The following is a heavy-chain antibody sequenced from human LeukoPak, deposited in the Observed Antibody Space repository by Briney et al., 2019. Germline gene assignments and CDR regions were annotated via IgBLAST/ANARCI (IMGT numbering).Heavy chain of an antibody. CDR3: AREGGDLLGETAPRDYYYYGMDV. D-gene: IGHD5-18*01. Sequence: GGSLRLSCAASGFTVSSNYMSWVRQAPGKGLEWVSAIYSGGSTYYADSVKGRFTISRDNSKNTLYLQMNSLRAEDAAVYYCAREGGDLLGETAPRDYYYYGMDVWGQGTTVTVSS. CDR2: IYSGGST. V-gene: IGHV3-66*01. CDR1: GFTVSSNY. J-gene: IGHJ6*02.